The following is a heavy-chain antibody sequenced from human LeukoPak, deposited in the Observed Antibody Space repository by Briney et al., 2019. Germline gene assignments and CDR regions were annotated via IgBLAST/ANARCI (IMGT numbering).Heavy chain of an antibody. J-gene: IGHJ4*02. Sequence: GGSLRLSCAASGFTFSSYGMHWVRQAPGKGLDWVAVISYDGSNKYYADSVKGRFTISRDNSKNTLYLQMNSLRAEDTAVYYCAKARGGYADYWGQGTLVTVSS. CDR3: AKARGGYADY. V-gene: IGHV3-30*18. CDR1: GFTFSSYG. D-gene: IGHD5-12*01. CDR2: ISYDGSNK.